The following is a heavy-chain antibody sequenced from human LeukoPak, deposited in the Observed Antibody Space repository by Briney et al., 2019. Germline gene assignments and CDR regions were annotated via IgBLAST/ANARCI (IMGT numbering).Heavy chain of an antibody. CDR3: ARGRWAPFDC. Sequence: GGSLRLSCAASGFTSSDYWMHWVRQAPGKGLEWVANIKQDGSEKNYVASAKGRFTISRDNAKNSLYLQMNSLRAEDTALYYCARGRWAPFDCWGQGTLVTVSS. D-gene: IGHD6-13*01. J-gene: IGHJ4*02. V-gene: IGHV3-7*01. CDR2: IKQDGSEK. CDR1: GFTSSDYW.